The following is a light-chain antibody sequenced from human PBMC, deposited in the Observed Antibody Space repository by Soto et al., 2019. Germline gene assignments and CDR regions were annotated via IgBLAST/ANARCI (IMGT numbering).Light chain of an antibody. Sequence: QSALTQPASVSGSPGQSITISCTGTSSDVGGYNSVSWYQQHPGKAPLLIIYDVTNRPSGISYRFSGSKSGNTASLTISGLQAEDEALYSCSSYTSNNAWVFGGGTKLTVL. V-gene: IGLV2-14*01. CDR1: SSDVGGYNS. CDR3: SSYTSNNAWV. CDR2: DVT. J-gene: IGLJ3*02.